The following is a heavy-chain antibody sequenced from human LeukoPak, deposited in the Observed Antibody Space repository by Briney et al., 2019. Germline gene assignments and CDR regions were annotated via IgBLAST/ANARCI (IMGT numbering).Heavy chain of an antibody. D-gene: IGHD3-10*02. CDR1: GGSISSYY. CDR3: ARVMFGELPSSYYYYYMDV. Sequence: KPSETLSLTCTVSGGSISSYYWSWIRQPAGKGLEWIGRIYTSGSTNYNPSLERRVTMAVDTAKNQFSLKLSAVTAADTAVYYCARVMFGELPSSYYYYYMDVWGKGTTVTVSS. V-gene: IGHV4-4*07. J-gene: IGHJ6*03. CDR2: IYTSGST.